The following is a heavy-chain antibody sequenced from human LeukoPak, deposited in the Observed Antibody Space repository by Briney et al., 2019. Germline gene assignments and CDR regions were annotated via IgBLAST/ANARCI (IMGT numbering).Heavy chain of an antibody. Sequence: SVKVSCKASGGTFSSYAISWVRQAPGQGLEWMGGIIPIFGTANYAQKFQGRVTITTDESTSTAYMELSSLRSEDTAVYYCARAKIGPCDYVWGSYRRYYFDYWGQGTLVTVSS. V-gene: IGHV1-69*05. CDR3: ARAKIGPCDYVWGSYRRYYFDY. D-gene: IGHD3-16*02. CDR1: GGTFSSYA. J-gene: IGHJ4*02. CDR2: IIPIFGTA.